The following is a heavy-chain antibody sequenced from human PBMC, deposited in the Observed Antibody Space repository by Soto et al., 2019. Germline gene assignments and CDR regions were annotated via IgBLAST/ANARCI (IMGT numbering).Heavy chain of an antibody. CDR1: GGSISSGGYS. V-gene: IGHV4-30-2*01. Sequence: SETLSLTCTVSGGSISSGGYSWSWIRQTPGKGLEWIGYIYPTGRTYYNPSLENRATLSIDTSQNQFSLQLTSVTAADTAVYYCARAPPGPAPRWGVWGHGTTVTVSS. J-gene: IGHJ6*02. D-gene: IGHD3-16*01. CDR3: ARAPPGPAPRWGV. CDR2: IYPTGRT.